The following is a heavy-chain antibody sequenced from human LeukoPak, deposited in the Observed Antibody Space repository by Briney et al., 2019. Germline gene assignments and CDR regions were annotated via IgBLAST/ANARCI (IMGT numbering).Heavy chain of an antibody. Sequence: SETLSLTCTVSDGSISSYYWSWLRQPPGKGLEWIGYIYYSGSTNYNPSLKSRVTISVDTSKNQFSLKLSSVTAADTAVYYCARQSVVVMDYYGMDVWGQGTTVTVSS. V-gene: IGHV4-59*08. J-gene: IGHJ6*02. CDR1: DGSISSYY. CDR3: ARQSVVVMDYYGMDV. CDR2: IYYSGST. D-gene: IGHD3-22*01.